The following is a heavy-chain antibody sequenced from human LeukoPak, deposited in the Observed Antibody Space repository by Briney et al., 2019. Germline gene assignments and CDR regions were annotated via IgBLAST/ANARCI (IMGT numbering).Heavy chain of an antibody. Sequence: GESLKISCKGSGSIFTKYWIGWVRQLPGKGLEWMAIIYPDDSDTRYTPSFQGQVTISVDKSINNAYLQWNTLKASDTAMYYCARPGYYYGMDLWGQGTTVTVSS. CDR1: GSIFTKYW. CDR2: IYPDDSDT. CDR3: ARPGYYYGMDL. V-gene: IGHV5-51*01. J-gene: IGHJ6*02.